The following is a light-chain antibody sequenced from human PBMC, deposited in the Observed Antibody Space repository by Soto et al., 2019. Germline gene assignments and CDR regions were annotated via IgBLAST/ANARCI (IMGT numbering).Light chain of an antibody. J-gene: IGLJ2*01. Sequence: QSVLTQPASVSGSPGQSITISCTGTSSDVGSYNLISWYQQHPGKAPKLMIYEVSKRPSGVSNRLSGSKSGNTASLTISGLQAEDEADYYCCSYAGSGTYVVSGGGTKVTVL. CDR3: CSYAGSGTYVV. V-gene: IGLV2-23*02. CDR1: SSDVGSYNL. CDR2: EVS.